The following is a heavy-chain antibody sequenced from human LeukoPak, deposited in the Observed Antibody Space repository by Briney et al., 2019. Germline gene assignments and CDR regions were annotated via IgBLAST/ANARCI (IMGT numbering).Heavy chain of an antibody. J-gene: IGHJ4*02. V-gene: IGHV1-69*02. CDR3: ARHKYDSSGYYSEDY. CDR2: IIPILGIA. D-gene: IGHD3-22*01. CDR1: GGTFSSYT. Sequence: GSSVKVSCKASGGTFSSYTISWVRQAPGQGLEWMGRIIPILGIANYAQKFQGRVTITADKSTSTAYMELSSLRSEDTAVYYCARHKYDSSGYYSEDYWGQGPLVTVSS.